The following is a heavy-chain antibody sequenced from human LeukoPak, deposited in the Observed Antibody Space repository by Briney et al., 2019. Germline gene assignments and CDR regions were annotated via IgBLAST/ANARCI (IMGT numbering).Heavy chain of an antibody. CDR3: ARALRDGYNYYFDY. CDR1: GYSISSGYY. J-gene: IGHJ4*02. D-gene: IGHD5-24*01. CDR2: IYHSGST. V-gene: IGHV4-38-2*01. Sequence: TSETLSLTCAVSGYSISSGYYWGWIRQPPGKGLEGIGSIYHSGSTYYNPSLKSRVTISVDTSKNKFSLKLSSVTAADTAVYYCARALRDGYNYYFDYWGQGTLVTVSS.